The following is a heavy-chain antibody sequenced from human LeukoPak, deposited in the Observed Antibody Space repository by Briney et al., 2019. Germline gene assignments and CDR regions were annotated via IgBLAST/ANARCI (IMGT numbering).Heavy chain of an antibody. V-gene: IGHV3-23*01. CDR2: ISGRDGTT. CDR3: AKDRSWSLHYGLDV. J-gene: IGHJ6*02. D-gene: IGHD6-13*01. CDR1: EFTFSNYA. Sequence: GGSLRLSCAASEFTFSNYAMSWVRQAPGRGLEWVSVISGRDGTTYHADSVKGRFNISRDKSKNTLYLQMNSLRAEDTAVYYCAKDRSWSLHYGLDVWGQGTTVTVSS.